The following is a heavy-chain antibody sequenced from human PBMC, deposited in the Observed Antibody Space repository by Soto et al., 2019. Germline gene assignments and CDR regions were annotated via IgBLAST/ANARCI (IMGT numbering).Heavy chain of an antibody. J-gene: IGHJ6*02. V-gene: IGHV5-51*01. D-gene: IGHD6-13*01. Sequence: PGESLKISCKGSGYSFTSYWIGWVRQVPGKGLEWMGIIYPGDSDTRYSPSFQGQVTISADKSISTAYLQWSSLKASDTAMYYCARLGDSSSLVALHGMDVWGQGTTVTVSS. CDR1: GYSFTSYW. CDR2: IYPGDSDT. CDR3: ARLGDSSSLVALHGMDV.